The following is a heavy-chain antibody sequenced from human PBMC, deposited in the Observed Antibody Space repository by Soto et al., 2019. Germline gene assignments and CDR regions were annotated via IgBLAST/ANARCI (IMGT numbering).Heavy chain of an antibody. V-gene: IGHV4-34*01. CDR2: INHSGSS. D-gene: IGHD6-19*01. Sequence: ASETLSLTCAVYNGSFSSYYWTWIRQPPGKGLEWIGEINHSGSSNYNPSLKSRLTISVDTSKNQFSLKLSSVTAADTAVYYCARGRTYSSGWYDDDSWGQGTLVTVSS. CDR1: NGSFSSYY. CDR3: ARGRTYSSGWYDDDS. J-gene: IGHJ4*02.